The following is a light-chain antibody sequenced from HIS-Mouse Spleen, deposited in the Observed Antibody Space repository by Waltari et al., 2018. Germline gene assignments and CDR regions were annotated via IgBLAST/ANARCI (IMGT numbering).Light chain of an antibody. CDR2: WAS. CDR3: QQYYSTPPYT. V-gene: IGKV4-1*01. Sequence: EIVLTQSPGTLSLSPGERATINCKSSQSVLYSSNNKNYLAWYQQKPGQPPKLLIYWASTRESGVPDRFSGSGSGTDFTLTISSLQAEDVAVYYCQQYYSTPPYTFGQGTKLEIK. J-gene: IGKJ2*01. CDR1: QSVLYSSNNKNY.